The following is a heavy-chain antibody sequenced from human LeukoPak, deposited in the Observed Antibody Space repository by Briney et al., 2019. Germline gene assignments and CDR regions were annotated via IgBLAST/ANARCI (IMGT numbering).Heavy chain of an antibody. V-gene: IGHV1-2*02. D-gene: IGHD6-6*01. Sequence: ASVKVSCKASGYTFTGYYMHWVRQAPGQGLEWMGWINPKSGGTNYAQKFQGRVTMTRDTSISTAYMELSGLRSDDTAVYYCAREYSSSSGRLFDYWGPGTPVTVSS. CDR3: AREYSSSSGRLFDY. CDR1: GYTFTGYY. J-gene: IGHJ4*02. CDR2: INPKSGGT.